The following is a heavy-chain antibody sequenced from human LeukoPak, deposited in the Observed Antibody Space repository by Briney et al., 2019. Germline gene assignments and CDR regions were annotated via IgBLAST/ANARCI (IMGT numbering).Heavy chain of an antibody. CDR2: INPSGAST. CDR1: GYTLTSYY. Sequence: ASVKVSCKASGYTLTSYYMHWVRQAPGQGLEWMGIINPSGASTSYAQKFQGRVTLPRDTSTSTVYMELSSLRFEDTAFYYCARTYSSSWRYFDYWGQGTLVTVSS. D-gene: IGHD6-13*01. J-gene: IGHJ4*02. V-gene: IGHV1-46*01. CDR3: ARTYSSSWRYFDY.